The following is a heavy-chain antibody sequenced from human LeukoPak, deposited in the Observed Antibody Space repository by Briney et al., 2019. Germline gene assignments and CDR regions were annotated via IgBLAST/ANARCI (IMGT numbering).Heavy chain of an antibody. J-gene: IGHJ5*02. CDR2: ITAHNDKT. Sequence: ASVKVSCKASGYTFSSYGISWVRQAPGQGLEWMGWITAHNDKTRYAQKLQGRVTMTTDTSTSIVYMELSSLRSEDTAVYYCARAYGDYTQFDPWGQGTLVTVSS. CDR1: GYTFSSYG. CDR3: ARAYGDYTQFDP. V-gene: IGHV1-18*01. D-gene: IGHD4-17*01.